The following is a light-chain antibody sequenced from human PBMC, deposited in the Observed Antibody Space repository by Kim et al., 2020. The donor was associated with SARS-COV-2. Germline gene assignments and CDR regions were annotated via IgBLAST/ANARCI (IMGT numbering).Light chain of an antibody. Sequence: VSPVQTARITCSGDKLGDKYACWYQQKPGQSPVLVIYQDSKRPSGIPERFSGSNSGNTATLTISGTQAMDEADYYCQAWDSSTYYVFGTGTKVTVL. J-gene: IGLJ1*01. V-gene: IGLV3-1*01. CDR2: QDS. CDR1: KLGDKY. CDR3: QAWDSSTYYV.